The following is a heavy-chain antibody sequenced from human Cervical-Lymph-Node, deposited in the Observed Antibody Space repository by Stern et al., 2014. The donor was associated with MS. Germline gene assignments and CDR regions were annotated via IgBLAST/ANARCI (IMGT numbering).Heavy chain of an antibody. J-gene: IGHJ4*02. V-gene: IGHV3-23*04. Sequence: VQLVESGGGLVHPGGSLRLSCAASGFTFSSSAMSWVRQAPGKGLEWVSAIRGSGGSTYCADSVKGRFAISRDNSKNTLYLQMNSLRAEDTAVYYCAKSTVTSLSDYWGQGTLVTVSS. CDR3: AKSTVTSLSDY. CDR2: IRGSGGST. D-gene: IGHD4-17*01. CDR1: GFTFSSSA.